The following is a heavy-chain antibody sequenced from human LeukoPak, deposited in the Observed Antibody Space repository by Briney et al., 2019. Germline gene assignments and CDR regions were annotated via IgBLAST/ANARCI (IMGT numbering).Heavy chain of an antibody. V-gene: IGHV4-59*01. D-gene: IGHD3-22*01. Sequence: PSETLSLTCTVSVGSISSYYWSWIRQPPGKGLEWIGYIYYSGSTNYNPSLKSRVTISVDTSKNQFSLKLSSVTAADTAVYYCARTVYCYDSSGYTYYFDYWGQGTLVTVSS. CDR1: VGSISSYY. CDR3: ARTVYCYDSSGYTYYFDY. J-gene: IGHJ4*02. CDR2: IYYSGST.